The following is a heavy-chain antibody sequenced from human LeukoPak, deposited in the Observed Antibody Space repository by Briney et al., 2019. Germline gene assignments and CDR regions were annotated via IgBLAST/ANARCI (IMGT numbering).Heavy chain of an antibody. CDR3: TRGHPGVVRGTNWFDP. J-gene: IGHJ5*02. Sequence: PSETLSLTCTVSGFSISNGYYWGWIRQPPGKGLEWIGSIYHSGSTYYNPSLKSRVTISVDTSKNQFSLKLSSVTAADTAVYYCTRGHPGVVRGTNWFDPWGQGTLVTVSS. CDR2: IYHSGST. CDR1: GFSISNGYY. V-gene: IGHV4-38-2*02. D-gene: IGHD3-10*01.